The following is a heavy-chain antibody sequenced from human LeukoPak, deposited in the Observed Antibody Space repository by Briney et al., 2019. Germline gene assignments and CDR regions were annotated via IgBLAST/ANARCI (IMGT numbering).Heavy chain of an antibody. V-gene: IGHV1-69*13. CDR3: ARDRRSDLAPAARWFDP. J-gene: IGHJ5*02. Sequence: SVKVSCKASGGTFSSYAISWVRQAPGQGLEWMGGIIPIFGTANYAQKFQGRVTITADESTSTAYMELSSLRSEDTAVYYCARDRRSDLAPAARWFDPWGQGTLDTVSS. D-gene: IGHD2-2*01. CDR1: GGTFSSYA. CDR2: IIPIFGTA.